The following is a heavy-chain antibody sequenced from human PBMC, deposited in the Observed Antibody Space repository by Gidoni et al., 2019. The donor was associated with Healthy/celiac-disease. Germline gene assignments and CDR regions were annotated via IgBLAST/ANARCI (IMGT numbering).Heavy chain of an antibody. V-gene: IGHV2-5*02. CDR3: ARYYDFWSGYYYYYMDV. CDR2: IYWDDDK. Sequence: QVTLKESGPTLVKPTQTITLTCTFSGFSLSTSGVGVGWIRQPPGKALEWLALIYWDDDKRYSPSLKSRLTITKDTSKNQVVLTMTNMDPVDTATYYCARYYDFWSGYYYYYMDVWGKGTTVTVSS. J-gene: IGHJ6*03. D-gene: IGHD3-3*01. CDR1: GFSLSTSGVG.